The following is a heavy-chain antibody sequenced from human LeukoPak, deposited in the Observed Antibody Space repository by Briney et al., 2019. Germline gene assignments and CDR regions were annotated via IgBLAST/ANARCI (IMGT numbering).Heavy chain of an antibody. Sequence: PGGSLRLSCAASGFTFSSYGMSWVRQAPGKGLEWVSAISGSGGSTYYADSVKGRFTISRDNSKNTLYLQMNSLRAEDTAVYYCAKGRYSSSWCYFDYWGQGTLVTVSS. J-gene: IGHJ4*02. CDR1: GFTFSSYG. V-gene: IGHV3-23*01. CDR3: AKGRYSSSWCYFDY. D-gene: IGHD6-13*01. CDR2: ISGSGGST.